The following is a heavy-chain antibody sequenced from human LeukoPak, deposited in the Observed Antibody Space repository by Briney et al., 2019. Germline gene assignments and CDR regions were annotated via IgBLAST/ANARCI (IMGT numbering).Heavy chain of an antibody. CDR1: GFTFSSYG. J-gene: IGHJ6*02. CDR2: IWYGGSNK. Sequence: GGSLRLSCAASGFTFSSYGMHWVRQAPGKGLEWVAVIWYGGSNKYYADAVKGRFTISRDNSKNTLYLQINSLRPEDTAVYYCARSGGNSDPPPVYYYYGMDVWGQGTTVTVSS. CDR3: ARSGGNSDPPPVYYYYGMDV. V-gene: IGHV3-33*08. D-gene: IGHD4-23*01.